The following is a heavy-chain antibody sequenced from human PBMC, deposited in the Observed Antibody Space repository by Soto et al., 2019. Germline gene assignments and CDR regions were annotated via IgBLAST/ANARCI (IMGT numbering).Heavy chain of an antibody. CDR1: GFSVSSNY. V-gene: IGHV3-53*02. CDR3: ASGHRGALDY. CDR2: IYSGGTT. J-gene: IGHJ4*02. Sequence: EVQLVETGGGLIHSGGSLRLSCAASGFSVSSNYMSWVRQAPGKGLEWVSVIYSGGTTYYADSVKGRFTISRDNSKNTLYLQINSLRAEDTAVYYCASGHRGALDYWGQGTLVTVSS.